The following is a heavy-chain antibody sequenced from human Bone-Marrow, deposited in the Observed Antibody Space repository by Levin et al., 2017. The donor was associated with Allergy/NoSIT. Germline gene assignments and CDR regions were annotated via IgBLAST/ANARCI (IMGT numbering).Heavy chain of an antibody. CDR1: GLTVSLNY. D-gene: IGHD2-21*01. V-gene: IGHV3-53*01. J-gene: IGHJ3*01. CDR3: ARALYYYGGGDAFDV. CDR2: VDSGGNT. Sequence: GESLKISCAASGLTVSLNYMNWVRQAPGKGLEWVAVVDSGGNTYYADSVKGRFTISRDNSRNTLYLQMNSLRAEDTAVFYCARALYYYGGGDAFDVWGQGTMVTVSS.